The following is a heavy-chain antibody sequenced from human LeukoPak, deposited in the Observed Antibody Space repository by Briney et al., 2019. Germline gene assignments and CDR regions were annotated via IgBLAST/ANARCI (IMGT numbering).Heavy chain of an antibody. V-gene: IGHV3-66*01. Sequence: GGSPRLSCAASGFTVSSNYMSWVRQAPGKGLEWVSVIYSGGSTYYADSVKGRFTISRDNSKNTLYLQMNSLRAEDTAVYYCARVFGGSYYSYWGQGTLVTVSS. D-gene: IGHD1-26*01. CDR2: IYSGGST. CDR3: ARVFGGSYYSY. J-gene: IGHJ4*02. CDR1: GFTVSSNY.